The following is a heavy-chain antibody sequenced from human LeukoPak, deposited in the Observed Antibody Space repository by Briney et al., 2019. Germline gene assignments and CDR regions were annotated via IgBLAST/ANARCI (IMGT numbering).Heavy chain of an antibody. CDR3: ARDSVYGAAAGTFDY. CDR2: IIPIFGTA. Sequence: SVKVSCKASGGTFSSYAISWVRQAPGQGLEWMGGIIPIFGTANYAQKFQGRVTITADKSTSTAYMELSSLRSEDTAVYYCARDSVYGAAAGTFDYWGQGTLVTVSS. J-gene: IGHJ4*02. CDR1: GGTFSSYA. V-gene: IGHV1-69*06. D-gene: IGHD6-13*01.